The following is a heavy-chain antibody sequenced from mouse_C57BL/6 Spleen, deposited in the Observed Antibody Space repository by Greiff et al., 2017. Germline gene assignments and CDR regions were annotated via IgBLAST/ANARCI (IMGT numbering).Heavy chain of an antibody. D-gene: IGHD1-1*01. J-gene: IGHJ1*03. CDR1: GYTFTDYN. CDR3: ARDYGSLWYFDV. Sequence: EVQLQQSGPELVKPGASVKMSCKASGYTFTDYNMHWVKQSHGKSLEWIGYINPNNGGTSYNQKFKGKATLTVNKSSSTAYMELRSLTSEDSAVYYCARDYGSLWYFDVWGTGTTVTVSS. CDR2: INPNNGGT. V-gene: IGHV1-22*01.